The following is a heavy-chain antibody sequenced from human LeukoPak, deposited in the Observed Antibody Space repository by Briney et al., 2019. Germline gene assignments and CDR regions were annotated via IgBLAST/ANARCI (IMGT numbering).Heavy chain of an antibody. V-gene: IGHV3-48*03. Sequence: GGSLRLSCAASGFTFSSYEMNWVRQAPGKGLEWVSYISSSGSTIYYADSVKGRFTISRDNAKNSLYLQMNSLRAEDTAVYYCARGLSRRPVYFDYWGQGTLVTVSS. CDR2: ISSSGSTI. CDR3: ARGLSRRPVYFDY. J-gene: IGHJ4*02. CDR1: GFTFSSYE.